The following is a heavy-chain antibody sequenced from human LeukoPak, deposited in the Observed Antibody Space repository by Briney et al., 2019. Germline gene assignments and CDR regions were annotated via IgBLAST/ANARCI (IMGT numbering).Heavy chain of an antibody. CDR2: ISWNSGSI. Sequence: PGRSLRLSCAASGFTFDDYAMHWVRQAPGKGLEWVSGISWNSGSIGYADSVKDRFTISRDNAKNSLYLQMNSLRAEDTALYYCAKGGGLNWGQGTLVTVSS. CDR1: GFTFDDYA. J-gene: IGHJ4*02. CDR3: AKGGGLN. V-gene: IGHV3-9*01. D-gene: IGHD3-10*01.